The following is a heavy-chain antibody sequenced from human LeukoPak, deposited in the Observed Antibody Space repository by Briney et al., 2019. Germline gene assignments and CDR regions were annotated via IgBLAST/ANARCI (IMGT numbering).Heavy chain of an antibody. Sequence: PGGSLRLSCAASGFTVSSNYMRWVPQAPGKGVEGVSVIYSGGRTYFADSVKGRFTLSRDNSKNTLFLQMNSLRAEGTVVYYFAREYDNNWIVDPWGPGTLVTVS. CDR3: AREYDNNWIVDP. CDR2: IYSGGRT. J-gene: IGHJ5*02. D-gene: IGHD1-20*01. V-gene: IGHV3-66*01. CDR1: GFTVSSNY.